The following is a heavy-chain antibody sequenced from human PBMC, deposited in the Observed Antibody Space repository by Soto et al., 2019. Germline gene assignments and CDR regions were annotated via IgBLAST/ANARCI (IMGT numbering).Heavy chain of an antibody. J-gene: IGHJ4*02. Sequence: QLQLQESGPGLVKPSETLSLTCTVSGGSITNSSYYWRWIRQPPGQGLGWIGSIYHSGNPYYNPSLPSRVPMSVDTSRTQFCLNRTSVTAADTSMYYCSRLRIAAAAPEFDHWGQGTLVTVSS. CDR3: SRLRIAAAAPEFDH. CDR2: IYHSGNP. CDR1: GGSITNSSYY. D-gene: IGHD6-13*01. V-gene: IGHV4-39*01.